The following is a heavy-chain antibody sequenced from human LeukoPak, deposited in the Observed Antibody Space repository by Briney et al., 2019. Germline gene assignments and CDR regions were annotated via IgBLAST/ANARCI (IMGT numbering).Heavy chain of an antibody. CDR3: ARGAPGYCSSTSCYWYLDY. CDR1: GFTFSSYA. V-gene: IGHV3-30-3*01. CDR2: ISYDGSNK. J-gene: IGHJ4*02. Sequence: PGRSLRLSCAASGFTFSSYAMHWVRQAPGKGLEWVAVISYDGSNKYYADSVKGRFTISRDNSKNTLYLQMNSLRAEDTAVYYCARGAPGYCSSTSCYWYLDYWGQGTLVTVSS. D-gene: IGHD2-2*03.